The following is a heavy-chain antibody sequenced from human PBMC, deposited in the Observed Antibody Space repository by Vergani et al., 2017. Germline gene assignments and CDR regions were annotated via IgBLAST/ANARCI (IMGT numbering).Heavy chain of an antibody. Sequence: DVHLAESGGGFFQPGGSLRLSCSASGFSFNSYWMHWVRQVPGKGLLWVLRVKMDGSITAYANSVKGRFTISRDNPQNTLYLQMNSLRVEDTGVYYCASDRYYLGSGSYPYFYYYGLDVGGRGTAVAVSS. CDR3: ASDRYYLGSGSYPYFYYYGLDV. D-gene: IGHD3-10*01. CDR2: VKMDGSIT. CDR1: GFSFNSYW. V-gene: IGHV3-74*03. J-gene: IGHJ6*02.